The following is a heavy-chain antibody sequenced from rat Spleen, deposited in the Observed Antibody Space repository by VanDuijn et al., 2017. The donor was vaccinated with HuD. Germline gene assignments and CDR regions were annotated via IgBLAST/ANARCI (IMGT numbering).Heavy chain of an antibody. CDR3: TTGDVSTYYSTYIYVGWFAY. Sequence: EVQLVESDGGLVQPGRSLKISCVASGFTFSDYYMAWVRQAPGKGLEWIAEINQDSRTIKYTPSLKDKLSISRDNAQNTLYLQMSKLGSEDTGIYYCTTGDVSTYYSTYIYVGWFAYWGQGTLVTVSS. J-gene: IGHJ3*01. CDR1: GFTFSDYY. V-gene: IGHV4-2*01. CDR2: INQDSRTI. D-gene: IGHD1-2*01.